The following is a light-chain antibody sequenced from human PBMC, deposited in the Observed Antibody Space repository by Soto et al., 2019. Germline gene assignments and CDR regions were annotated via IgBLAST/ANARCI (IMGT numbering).Light chain of an antibody. CDR1: QGISRS. Sequence: DIHMTQSPSSVSASLGDRVTISFQASQGISRSLAWYQQKPGKAPKLLIYAASSLQSGVPSRFSGSGFGTDFTLTISSLQPEDSAIYYCQQADTFPITFGQGTRLEIK. CDR3: QQADTFPIT. J-gene: IGKJ5*01. V-gene: IGKV1D-12*01. CDR2: AAS.